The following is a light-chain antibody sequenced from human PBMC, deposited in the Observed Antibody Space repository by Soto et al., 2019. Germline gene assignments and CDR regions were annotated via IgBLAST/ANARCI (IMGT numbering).Light chain of an antibody. CDR3: QQYGTAPLT. CDR2: GAS. V-gene: IGKV3-20*01. Sequence: EIVLTQSPGTLSLSPGERATLSCRASQSVSSSYLAWYQQNPGQAPRLLIYGASSRATGIPDRFSGSGSGTDFTLTISRLDPEDFAVYYRQQYGTAPLTFGGGTKVEIK. J-gene: IGKJ4*01. CDR1: QSVSSSY.